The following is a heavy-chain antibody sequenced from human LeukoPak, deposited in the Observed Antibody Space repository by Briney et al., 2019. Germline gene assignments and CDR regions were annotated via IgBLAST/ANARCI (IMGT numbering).Heavy chain of an antibody. CDR1: GFTFSSYE. CDR3: ARDPDYGDPDY. Sequence: GGSLRLSCAASGFTFSSYEMNWVRQAPGKGLEWVSYISSSGSTIYYADSVKGRFTISRDNAKNSLYLQMNSLRAEGTAVYYCARDPDYGDPDYWGQGTLVTVSS. J-gene: IGHJ4*02. D-gene: IGHD4-17*01. V-gene: IGHV3-48*03. CDR2: ISSSGSTI.